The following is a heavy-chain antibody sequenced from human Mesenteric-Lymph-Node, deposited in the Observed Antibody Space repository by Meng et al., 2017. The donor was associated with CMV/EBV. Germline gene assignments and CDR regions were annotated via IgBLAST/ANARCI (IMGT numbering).Heavy chain of an antibody. CDR1: GFTFSSYG. Sequence: LSLTCAASGFTFSSYGMHWVRQAPGKGLEWVAFIRYDGSNKYYADSVKGRFTISRDNSKNTLYLQMNSLRAEDTAVYYCAKDQTGSDSSSWYYYYYGMDVWGQGTTVTVSS. CDR2: IRYDGSNK. CDR3: AKDQTGSDSSSWYYYYYGMDV. J-gene: IGHJ6*02. V-gene: IGHV3-30*02. D-gene: IGHD6-13*01.